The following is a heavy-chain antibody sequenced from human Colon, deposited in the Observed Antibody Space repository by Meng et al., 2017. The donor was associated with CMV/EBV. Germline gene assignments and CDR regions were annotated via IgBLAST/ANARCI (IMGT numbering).Heavy chain of an antibody. CDR2: INHNGIT. D-gene: IGHD3-3*01. J-gene: IGHJ5*02. CDR3: ARQIWSGSLYNWFDP. Sequence: SETLSLTCAVSGVPLSGYHWSWIRQAPGKDLEWIGDINHNGITKYNPSLKSRLTISVDMSENEFSLRLSSLTAADTAVYYCARQIWSGSLYNWFDPWGQGTLVTVSS. V-gene: IGHV4-34*01. CDR1: GVPLSGYH.